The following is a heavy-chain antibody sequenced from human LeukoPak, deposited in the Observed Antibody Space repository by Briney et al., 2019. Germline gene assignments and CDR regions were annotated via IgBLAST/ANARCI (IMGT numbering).Heavy chain of an antibody. CDR2: VDPEDGET. J-gene: IGHJ4*02. V-gene: IGHV1-69-2*01. Sequence: ASVKVSCKASGYTFTDYYMHWVQQAPGKGLEWMGLVDPEDGETIYAEKFQGRVTITADTSTDTAYMELSSLRSEDTAVYYCATGGGSEGVDYWGQGTLVTVSS. CDR1: GYTFTDYY. CDR3: ATGGGSEGVDY. D-gene: IGHD2-15*01.